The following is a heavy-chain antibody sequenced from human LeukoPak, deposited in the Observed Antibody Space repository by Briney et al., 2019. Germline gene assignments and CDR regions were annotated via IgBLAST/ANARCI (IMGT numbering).Heavy chain of an antibody. CDR3: AKDGYCSGGNCYSANDAFDF. CDR2: ISGSGGST. D-gene: IGHD2-15*01. V-gene: IGHV3-23*01. Sequence: GGSLRLSCAASGFTFSTYGMSWVRQAPGKGLDWVSAISGSGGSTYYADSVKGRFTISRDNSKNTLYLQMNSLRAEDTAIYYCAKDGYCSGGNCYSANDAFDFWGQGTMVTVSS. J-gene: IGHJ3*01. CDR1: GFTFSTYG.